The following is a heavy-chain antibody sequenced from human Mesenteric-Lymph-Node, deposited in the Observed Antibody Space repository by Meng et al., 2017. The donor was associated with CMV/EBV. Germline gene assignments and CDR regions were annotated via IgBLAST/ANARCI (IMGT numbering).Heavy chain of an antibody. CDR1: GGSISSYY. CDR3: ARHPTNIVVVPAAPYGPFDP. J-gene: IGHJ5*02. V-gene: IGHV4-59*01. CDR2: IYYSGST. D-gene: IGHD2-2*01. Sequence: SETLSLTCTVSGGSISSYYWSWIRQPPGKGLEWIGYIYYSGSTNYNPSLKSRVTISVDTSKNQFSLKLSSVTAADTAVYYCARHPTNIVVVPAAPYGPFDPWGQGTLVTVSS.